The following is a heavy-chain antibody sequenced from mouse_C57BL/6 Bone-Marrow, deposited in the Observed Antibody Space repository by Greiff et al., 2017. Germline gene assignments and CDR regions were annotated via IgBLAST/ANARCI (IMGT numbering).Heavy chain of an antibody. CDR1: GYTFTSYW. J-gene: IGHJ2*01. D-gene: IGHD4-1*01. Sequence: VQLQQPGAELVKPGASVKMSCKASGYTFTSYWITWVKQRPGQGLEWIGDIYPTSGRTNYNEKFNSKAILTVDTSSHTAYMQLSSLTSEDSAVFYCARSGPLGRSFDDWGQGTTLTVSS. CDR2: IYPTSGRT. CDR3: ARSGPLGRSFDD. V-gene: IGHV1-55*01.